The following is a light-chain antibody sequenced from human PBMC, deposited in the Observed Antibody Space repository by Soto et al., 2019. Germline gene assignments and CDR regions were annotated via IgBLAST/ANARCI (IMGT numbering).Light chain of an antibody. CDR3: QQYDGAPLT. CDR2: AAS. J-gene: IGKJ3*01. V-gene: IGKV3-20*01. Sequence: EIVLTQSPDTLSWSPGERATLFCGASQTLSINSLAWYQQKPGQAPRLLIYAASTRATGIPDRFNGSGSGTDFALTINRLEPEDFAVYYCQQYDGAPLTFGPGTKVDVK. CDR1: QTLSINS.